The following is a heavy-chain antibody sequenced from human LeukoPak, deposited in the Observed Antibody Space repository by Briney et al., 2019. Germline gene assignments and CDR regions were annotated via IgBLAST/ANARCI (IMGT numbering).Heavy chain of an antibody. CDR1: GGSISSSSYY. V-gene: IGHV4-39*07. Sequence: PSETLSLTCTVSGGSISSSSYYWGWIRQPPGKGLEWIGSIYYSGSTYYNPSLKSRVTISLDTSKNQFSLRLNSVTAADTAVYYCARSDYHSGSNPFDYWGQGTLVTVSS. D-gene: IGHD1-26*01. CDR3: ARSDYHSGSNPFDY. J-gene: IGHJ4*02. CDR2: IYYSGST.